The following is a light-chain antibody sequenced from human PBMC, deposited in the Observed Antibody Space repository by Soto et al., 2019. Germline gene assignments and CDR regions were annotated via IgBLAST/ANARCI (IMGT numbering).Light chain of an antibody. Sequence: DIQMTQSPSSLSASVGDRVTITCRASQSISSYLNWYQQKPGKAPKLLIYAASSLQSGVPSRFSGSGSGTDFTLTISSLQPEDFATYYCQQSYSTPRGFGRGTKVEIK. CDR1: QSISSY. V-gene: IGKV1-39*01. CDR2: AAS. CDR3: QQSYSTPRG. J-gene: IGKJ4*01.